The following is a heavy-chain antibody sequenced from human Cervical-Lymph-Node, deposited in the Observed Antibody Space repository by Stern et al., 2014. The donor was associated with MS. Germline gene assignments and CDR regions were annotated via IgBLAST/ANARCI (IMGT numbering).Heavy chain of an antibody. J-gene: IGHJ4*02. CDR3: ASGYRFFES. CDR2: IHPSGNA. CDR1: GGSVSSGSSY. D-gene: IGHD5-18*01. Sequence: VQLVESGPGLVKPSQTLSLTCTLSGGSVSSGSSYWSWIRQPAGQGLEWIGRIHPSGNAFYTPALKSRVTISLDTSKNHISRKLNSVTAADTAVYYCASGYRFFESWGQGTLVTVSS. V-gene: IGHV4-61*02.